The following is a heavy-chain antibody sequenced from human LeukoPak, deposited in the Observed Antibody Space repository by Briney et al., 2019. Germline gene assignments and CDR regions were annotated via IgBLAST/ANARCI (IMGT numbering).Heavy chain of an antibody. J-gene: IGHJ3*01. V-gene: IGHV1-2*02. Sequence: ASVRVSCTASGYTFSDYYIHWGRQAPGRGLEWLGWINPRTGVTSRTQSFQGRFIMTASLSISTVYLDLSRLRPDDTAVYYCAKAVVVSDDGLDVWGRGTLVTVS. CDR1: GYTFSDYY. CDR2: INPRTGVT. D-gene: IGHD5/OR15-5a*01. CDR3: AKAVVVSDDGLDV.